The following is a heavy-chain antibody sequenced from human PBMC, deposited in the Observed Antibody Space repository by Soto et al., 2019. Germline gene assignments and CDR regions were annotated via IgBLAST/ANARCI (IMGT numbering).Heavy chain of an antibody. J-gene: IGHJ4*02. CDR2: IYSGGST. Sequence: GGSLRLSCAASGFTVSSNYMSWVRQAPGKGLEWVSVIYSGGSTYYADSVKGRFTISRDNSKNTLYLQMNSLRAEDTAVYYCARDSGYGDYGLDYWGQGTLVTVSS. D-gene: IGHD4-17*01. CDR3: ARDSGYGDYGLDY. CDR1: GFTVSSNY. V-gene: IGHV3-66*01.